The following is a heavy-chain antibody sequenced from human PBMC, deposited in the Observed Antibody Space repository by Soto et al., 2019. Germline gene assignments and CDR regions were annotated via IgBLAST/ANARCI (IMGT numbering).Heavy chain of an antibody. CDR3: AITQGIEVAGPDY. D-gene: IGHD6-19*01. CDR1: GGSIGGSAYH. J-gene: IGHJ4*02. V-gene: IGHV4-39*02. CDR2: IDYSGRV. Sequence: KPSETLSLTCTVSGGSIGGSAYHWGWIRQPPGSGLEWIGSIDYSGRVYYSESLLGRVTILVDTSTNRFSLSLDSVTAADTAVYYCAITQGIEVAGPDYWGQGTLVTVSS.